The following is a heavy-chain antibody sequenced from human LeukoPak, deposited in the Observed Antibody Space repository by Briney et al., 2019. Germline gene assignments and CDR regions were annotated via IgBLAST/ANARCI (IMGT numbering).Heavy chain of an antibody. CDR3: ARGPPRRYYDSSGSPDY. CDR2: NNHSGST. V-gene: IGHV4-34*01. Sequence: SETLSLTCAVYGGSFSGYYWSWIRQPPGKGLEWIGENNHSGSTNYNPSLKSRVTISVDTSKNQFSLKLSSVTAADTAVYYCARGPPRRYYDSSGSPDYWGQGTLVTVSS. CDR1: GGSFSGYY. D-gene: IGHD3-22*01. J-gene: IGHJ4*02.